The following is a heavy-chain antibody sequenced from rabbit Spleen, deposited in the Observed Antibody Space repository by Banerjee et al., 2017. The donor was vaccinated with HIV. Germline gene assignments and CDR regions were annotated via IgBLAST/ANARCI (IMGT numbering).Heavy chain of an antibody. V-gene: IGHV1S45*01. D-gene: IGHD1-1*01. CDR2: IDTGSSGFT. CDR3: ARDLPGIIGWNFNL. J-gene: IGHJ4*01. CDR1: GVSFSGDSY. Sequence: QEQLEESGGDLVKPEGSLTLTCIASGVSFSGDSYMCWVRQAPGKGLEWIACIDTGSSGFTYFASWAKGRFTISKTSSTTVTLQMTSLTAADTATYFCARDLPGIIGWNFNLWGPGTLVTVS.